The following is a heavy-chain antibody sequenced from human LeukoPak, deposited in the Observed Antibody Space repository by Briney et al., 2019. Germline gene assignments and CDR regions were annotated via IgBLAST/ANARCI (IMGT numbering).Heavy chain of an antibody. CDR1: EFTLNAYY. CDR2: INPNSGRA. CDR3: ARDVYRFLRWNFDS. V-gene: IGHV1-2*02. Sequence: ASVKVSCKASEFTLNAYYMHWVRQAPGQRLEWIGWINPNSGRANYVQKFQGRVNMTRDTSVSAVHMELSGLQSDDTAVYFCARDVYRFLRWNFDSWGQGTLITVSS. J-gene: IGHJ5*01. D-gene: IGHD3-3*01.